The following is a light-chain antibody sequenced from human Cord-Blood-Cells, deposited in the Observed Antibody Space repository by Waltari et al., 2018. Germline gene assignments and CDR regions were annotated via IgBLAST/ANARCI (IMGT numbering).Light chain of an antibody. CDR2: RNN. CDR1: SSNIGSNY. J-gene: IGLJ2*01. V-gene: IGLV1-47*01. Sequence: QSVLTQPPSASGTPGQRVTISCSGSSSNIGSNYVYWYQRLPGTAPKLLTYRNNQRPSGVPDRFSGSKSGTSASLAISGLRSEDEADYYCAAWDDSLSGRVFGGGTKLTVL. CDR3: AAWDDSLSGRV.